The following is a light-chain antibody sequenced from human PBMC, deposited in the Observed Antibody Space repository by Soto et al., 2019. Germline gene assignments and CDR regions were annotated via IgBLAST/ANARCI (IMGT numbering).Light chain of an antibody. CDR2: EVS. CDR1: SSEVCAYDY. CDR3: SSYTSSSTRV. V-gene: IGLV2-14*03. J-gene: IGLJ1*01. Sequence: QSVLTQPASVSGSPGQSITISCTGNSSEVCAYDYVSWYQQHPDKAPKLMIYEVSNRPSGVSNRFSGSKSVNTATLTISGLQAEDEADYYCSSYTSSSTRVFGTGTKVTVL.